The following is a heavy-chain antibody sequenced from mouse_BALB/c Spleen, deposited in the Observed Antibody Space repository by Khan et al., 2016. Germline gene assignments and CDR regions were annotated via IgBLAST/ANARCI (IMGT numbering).Heavy chain of an antibody. D-gene: IGHD1-2*01. V-gene: IGHV3-8*02. CDR3: SRSWYYVYLSY. J-gene: IGHJ2*02. CDR2: ISYSGST. CDR1: GDSITSGY. Sequence: EVQLQESGLSLVKPSQTLSLTCSVTGDSITSGYWNWIRKFPGTKLEYMGYISYSGSTYYNQSLKSRISITRDTSKNQYYLQLNSVTTEDTATYYCSRSWYYVYLSYWGQDASLTVSS.